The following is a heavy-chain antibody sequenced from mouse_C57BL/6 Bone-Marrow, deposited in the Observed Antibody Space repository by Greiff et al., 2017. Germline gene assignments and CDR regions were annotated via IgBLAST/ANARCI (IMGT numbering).Heavy chain of an antibody. CDR2: INPYNGGT. J-gene: IGHJ4*01. CDR1: GYTFTDYY. CDR3: ARLGSPYAMDY. V-gene: IGHV1-19*01. Sequence: VQLQQSGPVLVKPGASVKMSCKASGYTFTDYYMNWVKQSHGKSLEWIGVINPYNGGTSYNQKFKGKATLTVDKSSSTAYMELNSLTSEDSAVYYCARLGSPYAMDYWGQGTSVTVSS.